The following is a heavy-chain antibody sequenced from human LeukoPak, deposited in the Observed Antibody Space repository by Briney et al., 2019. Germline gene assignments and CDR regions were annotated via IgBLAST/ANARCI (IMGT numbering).Heavy chain of an antibody. CDR3: AKDVSAASGNGFEI. Sequence: GGSLRLSCAASGFTFSSYGMHWVRQAPGKGLEWVAVISYDGSNKYYGDSVKGRFTISRDNSKNTLYLQMNSLRVEDTAVYYCAKDVSAASGNGFEIWGQGTMVTVSS. J-gene: IGHJ3*02. V-gene: IGHV3-30*18. D-gene: IGHD6-25*01. CDR2: ISYDGSNK. CDR1: GFTFSSYG.